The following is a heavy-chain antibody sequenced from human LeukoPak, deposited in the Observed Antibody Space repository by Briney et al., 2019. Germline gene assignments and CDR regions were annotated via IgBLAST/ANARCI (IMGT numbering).Heavy chain of an antibody. V-gene: IGHV1-2*02. CDR3: ARVFLTGTSIDAFDV. Sequence: ASVKVSCKASGYTFTGHYMHWVRQAPGQGLEWMGWINPKNAGTNFAQRFQGRVTMTRDTSISTVYMELSRLRSDDTAVYYCARVFLTGTSIDAFDVWGQGTMITVSS. CDR1: GYTFTGHY. CDR2: INPKNAGT. J-gene: IGHJ3*01. D-gene: IGHD1-20*01.